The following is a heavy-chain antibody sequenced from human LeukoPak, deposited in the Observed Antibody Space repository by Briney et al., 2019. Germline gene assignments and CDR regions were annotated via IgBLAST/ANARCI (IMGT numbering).Heavy chain of an antibody. CDR2: VSSNGGLT. J-gene: IGHJ4*02. Sequence: GGSLRLSCAASGFTFSSYAMHWVRQVPGKGLEYVSSVSSNGGLTYYADSVKGRFTISKDKSKNTVFLQMGSLRAEDMGLYYCARDHSGAVADYWGQGTLVTVSS. CDR1: GFTFSSYA. D-gene: IGHD5-12*01. CDR3: ARDHSGAVADY. V-gene: IGHV3-64*02.